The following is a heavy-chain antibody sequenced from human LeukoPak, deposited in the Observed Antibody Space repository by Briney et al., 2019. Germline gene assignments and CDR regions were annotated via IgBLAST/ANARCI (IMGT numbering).Heavy chain of an antibody. Sequence: PSETLSLTCTVSGGSISNKYWSWIRQPPGKGLEWIGYIYYSGSTNYNPSLKSRVTISVDTSKNQFSLKLSSVTAADTAVYYCARGRYYDSSGYRPYYYYYYLNVWGKGTTVTVSS. CDR3: ARGRYYDSSGYRPYYYYYYLNV. CDR1: GGSISNKY. V-gene: IGHV4-59*01. CDR2: IYYSGST. D-gene: IGHD3-22*01. J-gene: IGHJ6*03.